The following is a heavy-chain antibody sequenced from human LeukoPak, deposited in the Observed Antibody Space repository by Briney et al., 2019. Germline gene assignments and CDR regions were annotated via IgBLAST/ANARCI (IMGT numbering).Heavy chain of an antibody. J-gene: IGHJ4*02. CDR3: ARHNRDGYKVPSFDY. D-gene: IGHD5-24*01. CDR1: GGSIRSQY. V-gene: IGHV4-59*08. CDR2: VYYSGST. Sequence: SETVSLTCSVPGGSIRSQYWNWIRQPAGKGLEWSGYVYYSGSTNYNPSLESRVTISVDTSKNQFSLKLSSVTAADTAVYYCARHNRDGYKVPSFDYWGQGTLVTVSS.